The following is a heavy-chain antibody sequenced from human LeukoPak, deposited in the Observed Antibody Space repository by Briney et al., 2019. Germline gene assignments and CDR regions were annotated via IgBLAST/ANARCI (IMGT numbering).Heavy chain of an antibody. V-gene: IGHV1-58*02. CDR1: GFHFISSS. D-gene: IGHD3/OR15-3a*01. Sequence: SVKVSCKTSGFHFISSSIQWVRQARGQGLEWMGGIVVRGGSTNFAQKFQDRISVIRDMSTSTVYLHPSSLRPEDTAVFYCAASRGQITWTGLGAWGQGTLITVSS. CDR3: AASRGQITWTGLGA. J-gene: IGHJ5*02. CDR2: IVVRGGST.